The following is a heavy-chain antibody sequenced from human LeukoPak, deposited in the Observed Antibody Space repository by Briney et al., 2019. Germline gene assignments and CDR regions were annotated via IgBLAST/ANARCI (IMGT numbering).Heavy chain of an antibody. CDR2: INRSGGTI. CDR1: GFTLSSYS. V-gene: IGHV3-48*01. CDR3: ARFRTWGDKAFDY. J-gene: IGHJ4*02. Sequence: PGGSLRLSCAASGFTLSSYSMNWVRQAPGKGLEWVSYINRSGGTIYYADSVKGRFTISRDSAKNSLYLQMNSLRAEDTAVYYCARFRTWGDKAFDYWGQGTLVTVSS. D-gene: IGHD2-21*02.